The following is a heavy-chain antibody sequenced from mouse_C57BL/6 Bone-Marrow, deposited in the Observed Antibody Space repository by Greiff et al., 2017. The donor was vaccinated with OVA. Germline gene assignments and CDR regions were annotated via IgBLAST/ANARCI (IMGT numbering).Heavy chain of an antibody. CDR1: GYTFTSYW. CDR2: IYPGSGST. Sequence: VQLQQSGAELVKPGASVKMSCKASGYTFTSYWITWVKQRPGQGLEWIGDIYPGSGSTNYNKKFKSKATLTVDTSSSTAYMQLSSLTSEDSAVYYCARWKTAQGPAWFAYWGQGTLVTVSA. D-gene: IGHD3-2*02. CDR3: ARWKTAQGPAWFAY. J-gene: IGHJ3*01. V-gene: IGHV1-55*01.